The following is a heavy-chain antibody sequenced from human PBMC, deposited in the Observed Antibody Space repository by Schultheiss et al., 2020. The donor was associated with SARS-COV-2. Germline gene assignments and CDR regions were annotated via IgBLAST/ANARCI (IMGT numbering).Heavy chain of an antibody. D-gene: IGHD3-3*01. Sequence: GGSLRLSCAASGFTFSSYAMSWVRQAPGKGLEWVSGISWNSGSIGYADSVKGRFTISRDNSKNTLYLQMNSLRAEDTAVYYCARLMDDFWSGPKGWFDPWGQGTLVTVSS. CDR2: ISWNSGSI. CDR3: ARLMDDFWSGPKGWFDP. CDR1: GFTFSSYA. J-gene: IGHJ5*02. V-gene: IGHV3-23*01.